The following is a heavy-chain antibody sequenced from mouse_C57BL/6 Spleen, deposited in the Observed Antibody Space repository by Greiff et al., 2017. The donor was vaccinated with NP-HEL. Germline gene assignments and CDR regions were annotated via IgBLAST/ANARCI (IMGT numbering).Heavy chain of an antibody. CDR2: ISDGGSYT. V-gene: IGHV5-4*03. CDR1: GFTFSSYA. D-gene: IGHD1-1*01. CDR3: ARGEGTTVVALYAMDY. Sequence: DVMLVESGGGLVKPGGSLKLSCAASGFTFSSYAMSWVRQTPEKRLEWVATISDGGSYTYYPDNVKGRFTISRDNAKNNLYLQMSHLKSEDTSMYYCARGEGTTVVALYAMDYWGQGTSVTVSS. J-gene: IGHJ4*01.